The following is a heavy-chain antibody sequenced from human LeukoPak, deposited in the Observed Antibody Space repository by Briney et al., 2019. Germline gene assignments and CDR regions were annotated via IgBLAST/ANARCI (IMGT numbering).Heavy chain of an antibody. D-gene: IGHD6-13*01. J-gene: IGHJ4*02. Sequence: PGGSLRLSCAASGFTFSSYWMHWVRQAPGKGLVWVSRINSDGSSTTYADSVKGRFTISRDNAKNTLYLQMNSLRAEDTAVYYCARVGHLVPYDYWGQGTLVTVSS. V-gene: IGHV3-74*01. CDR3: ARVGHLVPYDY. CDR1: GFTFSSYW. CDR2: INSDGSST.